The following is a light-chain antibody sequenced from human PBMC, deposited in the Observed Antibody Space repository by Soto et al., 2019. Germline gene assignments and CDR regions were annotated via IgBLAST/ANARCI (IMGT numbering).Light chain of an antibody. CDR3: CSYTASSTRV. J-gene: IGLJ1*01. CDR2: EVT. Sequence: QSALTQPASVSGSPGQSIAISCTGSSSDVGFYNYISWYQQHPRKVPKLIIYEVTNRPSGVSNRFSGSKSGNTASLTISGLQAEDEADYYCCSYTASSTRVFGTGTKVTVL. CDR1: SSDVGFYNY. V-gene: IGLV2-14*01.